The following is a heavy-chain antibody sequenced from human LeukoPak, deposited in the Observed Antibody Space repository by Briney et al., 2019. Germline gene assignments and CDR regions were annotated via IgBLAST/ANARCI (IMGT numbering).Heavy chain of an antibody. D-gene: IGHD2/OR15-2a*01. V-gene: IGHV3-7*01. CDR2: IKQDGSAI. J-gene: IGHJ4*02. CDR1: GSTFTTYW. CDR3: ARVGGTDYFFDY. Sequence: HSGGSLRLSCAASGSTFTTYWMTWVRQAPGKGLEWVAHIKQDGSAISYVDSVKGRFTISRDNARNSLYLQMNSLRAEDTAVYYCARVGGTDYFFDYWGQGTLVTVSS.